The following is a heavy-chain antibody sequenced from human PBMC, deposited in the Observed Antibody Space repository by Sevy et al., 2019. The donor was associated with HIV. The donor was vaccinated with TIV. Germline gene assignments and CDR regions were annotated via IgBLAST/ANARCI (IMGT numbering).Heavy chain of an antibody. D-gene: IGHD4-17*01. CDR2: ISSDGSIT. J-gene: IGHJ6*02. CDR3: ARAESVSTRNAMDV. V-gene: IGHV3-74*01. Sequence: GGSLRLPCAASGFNFSSYWMHWVRQAPGKGLVWVSRISSDGSITNYADSVKGRFTFSRDNAKNTVYLQMNSLRVEDTALYYCARAESVSTRNAMDVWGQGTTVTVSS. CDR1: GFNFSSYW.